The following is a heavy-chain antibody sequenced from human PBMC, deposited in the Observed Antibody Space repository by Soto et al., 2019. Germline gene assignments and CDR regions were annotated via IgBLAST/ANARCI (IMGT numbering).Heavy chain of an antibody. J-gene: IGHJ4*02. CDR1: GGSISSSRYY. V-gene: IGHV4-39*01. D-gene: IGHD3-22*01. Sequence: QMQLQESGPGLVKPSETLSLTCTVSGGSISSSRYYWGWIRQPPGQGLEWLGTIYSLGNTYYNPSLTSRVTISVDKSKSQLFLQLSSVTAPDTAVYYCARQIYDSSGYSYAYWGQGTLVTVSS. CDR3: ARQIYDSSGYSYAY. CDR2: IYSLGNT.